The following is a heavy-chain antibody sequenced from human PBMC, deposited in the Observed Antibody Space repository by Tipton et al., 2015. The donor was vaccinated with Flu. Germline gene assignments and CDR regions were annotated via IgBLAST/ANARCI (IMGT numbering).Heavy chain of an antibody. V-gene: IGHV4-59*08. J-gene: IGHJ4*02. CDR3: ARSPSGFTYGFY. Sequence: TLSLTCSVSRGSISSYYWNWIRQSPGKGLEWIGSIYFSGSTNYNPSLKSRVTISVDTSKSQFSLKLSSVTAADTAVYFCARSPSGFTYGFYWGQGTMVTVSP. CDR1: RGSISSYY. D-gene: IGHD5-18*01. CDR2: IYFSGST.